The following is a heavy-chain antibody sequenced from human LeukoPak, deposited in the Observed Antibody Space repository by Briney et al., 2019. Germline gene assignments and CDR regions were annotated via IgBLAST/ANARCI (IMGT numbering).Heavy chain of an antibody. CDR2: IKAKANGGTI. CDR1: GFTFINAW. J-gene: IGHJ4*02. Sequence: GGSLRLSCAASGFTFINAWMAWVRQAPGKGLEWVGGIKAKANGGTIAYPAPVKGRFTISRDDSKNTLYLQMNSMGAEDTAVYYCARGTGYSSSPFDYWGQGTLVTVSS. V-gene: IGHV3-15*08. D-gene: IGHD6-13*01. CDR3: ARGTGYSSSPFDY.